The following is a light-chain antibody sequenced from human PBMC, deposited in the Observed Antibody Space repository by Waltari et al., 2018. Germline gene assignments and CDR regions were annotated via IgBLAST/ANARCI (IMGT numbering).Light chain of an antibody. V-gene: IGKV4-1*01. CDR3: QQYYDIPWT. CDR2: WAA. Sequence: DIVMTQFPDSLAVSLGERATINCKSSQSVFFSPKNKNFLAWYQQKPGQPPKLLIYWAATRESGVPDRFTGSGSGTDFTLTVSSLQPEDVAIYYCQQYYDIPWTFGQGTKVEIK. J-gene: IGKJ1*01. CDR1: QSVFFSPKNKNF.